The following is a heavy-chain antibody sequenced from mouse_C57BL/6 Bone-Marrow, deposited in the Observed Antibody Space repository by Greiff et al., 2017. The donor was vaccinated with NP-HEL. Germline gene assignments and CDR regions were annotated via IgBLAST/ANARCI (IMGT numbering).Heavy chain of an antibody. V-gene: IGHV10-1*01. CDR2: IRSKSNNYAT. CDR3: VRSLLYYGNYFDY. CDR1: GFSFNTYA. J-gene: IGHJ2*01. D-gene: IGHD2-1*01. Sequence: EVQVVESGGGLVQPKGSLKLSCAASGFSFNTYAMNWVRQAPGKGLEWVARIRSKSNNYATYYAESVKDRFTISRDDSESMLYLQMNNLKTEDTAMYYCVRSLLYYGNYFDYWGQGTTLTVSS.